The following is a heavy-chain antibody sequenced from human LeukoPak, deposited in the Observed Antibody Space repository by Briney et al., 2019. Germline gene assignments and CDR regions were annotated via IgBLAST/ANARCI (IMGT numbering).Heavy chain of an antibody. CDR2: MSSSGIS. J-gene: IGHJ5*02. V-gene: IGHV4-61*02. Sequence: SSETLSLTCTVSNGSISSDTYFWSWIRQPAGKGLEWIGRMSSSGISIYNPSLKSRVTISIDTSRNQFSMNLNSVTAADTAVYYCAKGAGPPWFDPWGQGTLVTVSS. CDR3: AKGAGPPWFDP. CDR1: NGSISSDTYF. D-gene: IGHD6-19*01.